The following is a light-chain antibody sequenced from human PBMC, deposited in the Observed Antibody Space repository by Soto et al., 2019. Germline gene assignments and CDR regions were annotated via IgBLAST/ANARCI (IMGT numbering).Light chain of an antibody. Sequence: DIQMTQSPSSLSASVGDRVTITCRASQSISSYLNWYQQKRGKAPKLVIYAASSLQSGVPSRFSGSGTGTDFTLNISSLQPEDFGTYYCQQSYSTPPSTFGQGTKLEIK. CDR3: QQSYSTPPST. CDR2: AAS. V-gene: IGKV1-39*01. J-gene: IGKJ2*01. CDR1: QSISSY.